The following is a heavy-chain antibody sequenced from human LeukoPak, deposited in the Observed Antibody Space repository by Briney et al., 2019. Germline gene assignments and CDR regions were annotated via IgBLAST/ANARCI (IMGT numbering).Heavy chain of an antibody. CDR1: GGTFSNYA. D-gene: IGHD3-22*01. Sequence: GASVKVSCKASGGTFSNYAISWVRQAPGQGLEWMGRIIPILGIANYAQKFQGRVTITADKSTSTAYMELSSLRSEDTAVYYCASVGDSSGYYHSDYWGQGTLVTVSS. J-gene: IGHJ4*02. CDR2: IIPILGIA. CDR3: ASVGDSSGYYHSDY. V-gene: IGHV1-69*04.